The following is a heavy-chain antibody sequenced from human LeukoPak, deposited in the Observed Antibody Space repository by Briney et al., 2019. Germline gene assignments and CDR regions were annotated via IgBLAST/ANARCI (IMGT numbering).Heavy chain of an antibody. Sequence: GGSLRLSCAASGFTFSDYYMSWIRQAPGKGLEWVSYISSSGSTIYYADSVKGRFTISRDNAKNSLYLQMNSLRAEDTAVYYCAAPVVAATLDYWGQGTLVTVSS. D-gene: IGHD2-15*01. CDR1: GFTFSDYY. CDR3: AAPVVAATLDY. V-gene: IGHV3-11*01. CDR2: ISSSGSTI. J-gene: IGHJ4*02.